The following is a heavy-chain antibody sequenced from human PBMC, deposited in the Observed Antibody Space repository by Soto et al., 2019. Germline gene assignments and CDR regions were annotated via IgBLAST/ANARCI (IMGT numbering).Heavy chain of an antibody. CDR2: ISYDGSNK. Sequence: PGGSLRLSCAASGFTFSSYGMHWVRQAPGKGLEWVAVISYDGSNKYYADSVKGRFTISRDNSKNTLYLQMNSLRAEDTAVYYCAYGNEGYSYDLNYWGQGTLVTVSS. CDR1: GFTFSSYG. CDR3: AYGNEGYSYDLNY. V-gene: IGHV3-30*03. D-gene: IGHD5-18*01. J-gene: IGHJ4*02.